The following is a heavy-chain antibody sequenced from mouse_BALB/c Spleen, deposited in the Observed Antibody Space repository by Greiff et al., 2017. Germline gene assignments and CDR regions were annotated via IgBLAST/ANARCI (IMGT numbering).Heavy chain of an antibody. CDR3: TREGWSYAMDY. J-gene: IGHJ4*01. CDR1: GYTFTSYW. CDR2: IYPSDSYT. V-gene: IGHV1-69*02. Sequence: VQLQQPGAELVRPGASVKLSCKASGYTFTSYWINWVKQRPGQGLEWIGNIYPSDSYTNYNQKFKDKATLTVDKSSSTAYMQLSSPTSEDSAVYYCTREGWSYAMDYWGQGTAVTVSS. D-gene: IGHD1-1*02.